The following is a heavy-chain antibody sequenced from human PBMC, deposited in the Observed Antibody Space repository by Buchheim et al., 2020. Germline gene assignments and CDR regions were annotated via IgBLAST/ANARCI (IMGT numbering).Heavy chain of an antibody. CDR1: GFTFSSYE. CDR2: ISSSGSTI. Sequence: EVQLVESGGGLVQPGGSLRLSCAASGFTFSSYEMNWVRQAPGKGLEWVSYISSSGSTIYYADSVKGRFTISRDNAKNSLYLQMNSLRAEDTAVYYCARGDTWQWLAPGSPGVSYFDYWGQGTL. J-gene: IGHJ4*02. D-gene: IGHD6-19*01. CDR3: ARGDTWQWLAPGSPGVSYFDY. V-gene: IGHV3-48*03.